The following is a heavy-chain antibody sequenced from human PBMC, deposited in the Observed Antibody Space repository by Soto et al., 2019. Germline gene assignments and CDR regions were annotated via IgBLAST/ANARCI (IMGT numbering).Heavy chain of an antibody. CDR1: GFTFSGHA. J-gene: IGHJ6*02. CDR2: IWYDGSNK. V-gene: IGHV3-33*01. CDR3: ARDRQSLAPYALDV. Sequence: QVQVVESGGGVVQPGRSLRLSCTASGFTFSGHAMHWVRQPPGKGLEWVEQIWYDGSNKYYADSVKGRFTISRDNSKNTLYVQMDSLRVEDTPVYYCARDRQSLAPYALDVCGQGTSVTVSS. D-gene: IGHD6-19*01.